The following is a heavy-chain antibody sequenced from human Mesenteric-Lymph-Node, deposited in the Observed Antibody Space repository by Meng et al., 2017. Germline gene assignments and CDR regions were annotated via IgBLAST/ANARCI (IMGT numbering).Heavy chain of an antibody. J-gene: IGHJ2*01. CDR2: INPNSGGT. CDR3: ARIAVSSSWYFDV. V-gene: IGHV1-2*02. CDR1: GYTFTSYD. Sequence: ASVKVSCKASGYTFTSYDINWVRQATGQGLEWMGWINPNSGGTNYAQKFQGRVTMTRDTSISTAYMELSRLRSDDTAVYYCARIAVSSSWYFDVWGRGSLVTVSS. D-gene: IGHD2-2*01.